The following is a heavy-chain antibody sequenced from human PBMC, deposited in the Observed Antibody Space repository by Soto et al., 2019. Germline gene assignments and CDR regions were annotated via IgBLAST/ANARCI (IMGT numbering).Heavy chain of an antibody. V-gene: IGHV1-18*01. Sequence: ASVKVSCKASGYTFTSYGISWVRQAPGQGLEWMGLLIPYNGDRIYAQKLQGRVTMTTDTSTSTAYMELRSLRSDDTAVYYCASSPRPGRGYSYGYFDYWGQGTLVTVSS. J-gene: IGHJ4*02. CDR3: ASSPRPGRGYSYGYFDY. D-gene: IGHD5-18*01. CDR2: LIPYNGDR. CDR1: GYTFTSYG.